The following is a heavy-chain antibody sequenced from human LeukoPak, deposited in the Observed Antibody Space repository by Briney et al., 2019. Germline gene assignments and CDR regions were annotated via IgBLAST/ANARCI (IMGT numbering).Heavy chain of an antibody. CDR3: ARLGTSSLDY. D-gene: IGHD6-6*01. J-gene: IGHJ4*02. CDR2: ISSTSTYI. V-gene: IGHV3-21*06. CDR1: GFTFDAYA. Sequence: PGGSLRLSCAASGFTFDAYAMSWVRQAPGKGLEWVSSISSTSTYIYYAVSVKGRFTISRDNAKNSLYLQMNSLRGEDTAVFYCARLGTSSLDYWGQGAPVTVSS.